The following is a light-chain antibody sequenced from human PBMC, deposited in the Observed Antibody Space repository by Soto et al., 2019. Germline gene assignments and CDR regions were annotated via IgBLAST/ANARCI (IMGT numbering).Light chain of an antibody. Sequence: DIQMPQSPSSLSASVGDRVTITCRASQSINTYLNWYPQRAGKAPKLLIYAASSLHSGVPSRFSGSGSGTDFTLTISSLQPEDFATYYCQQSHSIPGTSGQGTKREI. CDR2: AAS. CDR3: QQSHSIPGT. V-gene: IGKV1-39*01. CDR1: QSINTY. J-gene: IGKJ2*01.